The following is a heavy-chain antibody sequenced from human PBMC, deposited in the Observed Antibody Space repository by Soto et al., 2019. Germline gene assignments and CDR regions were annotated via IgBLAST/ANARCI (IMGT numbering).Heavy chain of an antibody. CDR3: AILYCTTTICHPLLYP. Sequence: GESLTISCERSGYSFETVLIAWVRQMPGKDLEWMGSIYPGDSDTTYSPSIQCQVTISADKSITTAYLQWSSLKASDTAMYYCAILYCTTTICHPLLYPCGRGTVVTGSS. J-gene: IGHJ5*02. CDR1: GYSFETVL. CDR2: IYPGDSDT. V-gene: IGHV5-51*01. D-gene: IGHD2-2*01.